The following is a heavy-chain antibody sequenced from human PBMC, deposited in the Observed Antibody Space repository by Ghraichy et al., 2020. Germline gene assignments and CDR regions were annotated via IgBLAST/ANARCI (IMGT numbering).Heavy chain of an antibody. J-gene: IGHJ4*02. D-gene: IGHD1-26*01. CDR2: IYYSGST. Sequence: SETLSLTCTVSGGSISSSSYYWGWIRQPTGKGLEWIGSIYYSGSTYYNPSLKSRVTISVDTSKNQFSLKLSSVTAADTAVYLCARDRVVGAAMGFDYWGQGTLVTVSS. V-gene: IGHV4-39*07. CDR1: GGSISSSSYY. CDR3: ARDRVVGAAMGFDY.